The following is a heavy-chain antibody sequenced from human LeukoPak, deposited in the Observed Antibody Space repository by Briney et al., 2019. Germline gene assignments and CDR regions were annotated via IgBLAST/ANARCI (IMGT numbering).Heavy chain of an antibody. D-gene: IGHD3-3*01. CDR2: IYYSGST. Sequence: SETLSLTCGVSGDSINSGHYWGWIRQPPGKGLEWIGYIYYSGSTYYNPSLKSRVTISVDTSKNQFSLKLSSVTAADTAVYYCASAVPAYYDFWSGYYGKYDYWGQGTLVTVSS. CDR1: GDSINSGHY. J-gene: IGHJ4*02. V-gene: IGHV4-38-2*01. CDR3: ASAVPAYYDFWSGYYGKYDY.